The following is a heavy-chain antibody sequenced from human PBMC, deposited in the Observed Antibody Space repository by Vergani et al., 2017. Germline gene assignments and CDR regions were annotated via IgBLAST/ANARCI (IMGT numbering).Heavy chain of an antibody. CDR3: ARGDIVVVPAAIDDAFDI. V-gene: IGHV4-31*03. J-gene: IGHJ3*02. Sequence: QVQLQESGPGLVKPSQTLSLTCTVSGGSISSGGYYWSWIRQHPGKGLEWIGYIYYSGSTYYNPSLKSRVTISVDTSKNQFSLKLSSVTAADTAVYYCARGDIVVVPAAIDDAFDIWGQGTMVTVSS. CDR2: IYYSGST. D-gene: IGHD2-2*01. CDR1: GGSISSGGYY.